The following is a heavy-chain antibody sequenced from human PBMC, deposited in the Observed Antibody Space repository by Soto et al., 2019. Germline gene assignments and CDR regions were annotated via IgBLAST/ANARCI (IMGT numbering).Heavy chain of an antibody. V-gene: IGHV4-39*01. D-gene: IGHD3-9*01. CDR1: GGSISSNSHY. CDR2: IFQSGST. Sequence: SETLSLTCTVSGGSISSNSHYWGWIRQPPGKGLEWIGSIFQSGSTKYSASLKSRVTTSVDTSKDQFSLKLSSVTAADTAVYYCAREEYYDILTGYYVYYYGMDVWGQGTTVTVSS. CDR3: AREEYYDILTGYYVYYYGMDV. J-gene: IGHJ6*02.